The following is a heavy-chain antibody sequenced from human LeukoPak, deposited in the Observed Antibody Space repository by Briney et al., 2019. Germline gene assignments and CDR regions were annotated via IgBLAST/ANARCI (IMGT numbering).Heavy chain of an antibody. Sequence: SETLSLTCTVSGDSMTGTSHFWDWIRQPPGKGLEWIGSIYYRGSTYYNPSLKSRVTISVDTSKNQFSLKLTSLTAADTAVYYCARVAYGSGSRLIDCWGQGTLVTISS. V-gene: IGHV4-39*07. J-gene: IGHJ4*02. D-gene: IGHD3-10*01. CDR3: ARVAYGSGSRLIDC. CDR1: GDSMTGTSHF. CDR2: IYYRGST.